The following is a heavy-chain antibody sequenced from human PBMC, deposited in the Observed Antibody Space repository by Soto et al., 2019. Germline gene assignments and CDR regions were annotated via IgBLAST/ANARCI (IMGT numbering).Heavy chain of an antibody. D-gene: IGHD3-10*01. CDR3: AGSMVRGVVFDY. J-gene: IGHJ4*02. CDR1: GYTFTSYA. CDR2: INAGNGNT. V-gene: IGHV1-3*01. Sequence: QVQLVQSGAEVKKPGASVKVSCKASGYTFTSYAMHWVRQAPGQRLEWMGWINAGNGNTKYSQKFPGRVTITRETSASTAYMELSSLSSDDTAVYYCAGSMVRGVVFDYWGQGTLVTVSS.